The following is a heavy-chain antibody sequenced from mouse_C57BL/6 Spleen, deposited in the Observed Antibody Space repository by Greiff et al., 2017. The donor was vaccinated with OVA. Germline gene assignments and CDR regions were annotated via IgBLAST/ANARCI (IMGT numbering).Heavy chain of an antibody. Sequence: KQSCKASGYTFTSYWMDWVKQRPGQGLEWIGNIYPSDSETHYNQKFKDKATLTVDKSSSTAYMQLSSLTSEDSAVYYCAREGLLSPFAYWGQGTLVTVSA. V-gene: IGHV1-61*01. CDR3: AREGLLSPFAY. J-gene: IGHJ3*01. CDR1: GYTFTSYW. D-gene: IGHD1-1*01. CDR2: IYPSDSET.